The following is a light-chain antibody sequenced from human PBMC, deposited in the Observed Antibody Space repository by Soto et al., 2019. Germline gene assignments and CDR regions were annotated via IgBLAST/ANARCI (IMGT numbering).Light chain of an antibody. CDR2: GAS. J-gene: IGKJ2*01. V-gene: IGKV3-15*01. CDR3: QQYNNWPPYT. Sequence: EIVMTQSPATLSVSPGERATLSCRASQSVSSNLAWYQQKPCQAPRLLIYGASTRATVIPARFSGSGSGTEFTLTISSLQSEDFAVYYCQQYNNWPPYTFGQGTKLEIK. CDR1: QSVSSN.